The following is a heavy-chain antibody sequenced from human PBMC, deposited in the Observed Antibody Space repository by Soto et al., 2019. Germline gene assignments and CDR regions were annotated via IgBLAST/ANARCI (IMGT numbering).Heavy chain of an antibody. CDR3: VRVGVGIGNHFDS. V-gene: IGHV4-59*12. CDR2: IHYSGRT. D-gene: IGHD1-26*01. Sequence: SETLSLTCSVSNGSISGFYWTWIRQPPGKILEWIGYIHYSGRTDYNPSLTSRATMSVDTSKNQFSLNLNSITAADTAVYYCVRVGVGIGNHFDSWGWGTLVTVSS. CDR1: NGSISGFY. J-gene: IGHJ4*02.